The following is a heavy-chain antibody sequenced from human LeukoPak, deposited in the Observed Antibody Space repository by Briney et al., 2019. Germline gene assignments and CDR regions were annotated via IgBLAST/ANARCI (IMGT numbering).Heavy chain of an antibody. Sequence: PGRSLRLSCAASGFTFSNYWMSWVRQAPGKGLEWVANIKQDGSEKYYVDSVKGRFTISRDSSKNTLSLQMNSLRAEDTAVYYCAKGGYYDSSSYWGQGILVTVSS. CDR1: GFTFSNYW. CDR3: AKGGYYDSSSY. CDR2: IKQDGSEK. D-gene: IGHD3-22*01. J-gene: IGHJ4*02. V-gene: IGHV3-7*03.